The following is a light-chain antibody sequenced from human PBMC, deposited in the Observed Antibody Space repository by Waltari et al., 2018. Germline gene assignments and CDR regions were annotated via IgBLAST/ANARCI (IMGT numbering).Light chain of an antibody. CDR2: DVN. Sequence: QSALTQPAPVSGSPGQSIPISCTGTSNDFGGYNYVPCYQQSPGKSPKCMVYDVNKRPSGVSNRFSGSKSGNTASLTISGLQAEDEADYYCSSYTSRTTLVFGGGTRLTVL. J-gene: IGLJ2*01. CDR3: SSYTSRTTLV. V-gene: IGLV2-14*01. CDR1: SNDFGGYNY.